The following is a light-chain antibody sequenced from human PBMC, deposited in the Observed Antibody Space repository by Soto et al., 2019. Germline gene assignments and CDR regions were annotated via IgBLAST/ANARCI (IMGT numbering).Light chain of an antibody. CDR3: SSYSAINTLL. CDR1: STDIGGYHY. CDR2: DVN. V-gene: IGLV2-8*01. Sequence: QSALTQPPSASGSPGQSVTVSCTGSSTDIGGYHYVSWYQQHPGKAPKLMIYDVNTRPSGVPNRFSGSKSGNTASLTVSGLQPEDEADYYCSSYSAINTLLFGGGTKLTVL. J-gene: IGLJ2*01.